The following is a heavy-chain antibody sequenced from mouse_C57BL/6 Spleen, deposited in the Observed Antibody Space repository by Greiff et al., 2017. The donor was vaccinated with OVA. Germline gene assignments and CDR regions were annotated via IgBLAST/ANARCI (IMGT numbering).Heavy chain of an antibody. D-gene: IGHD1-1*02. V-gene: IGHV14-4*01. CDR3: TVGNYFDY. J-gene: IGHJ2*01. CDR1: GFNIKDDY. Sequence: VQLKESGAELVRPGASVKLSCTASGFNIKDDYMHWVKQRPEQGLEWIGWIDPGNGDTEYASKFKGKATFTADTSSHTAYLQLSSLTSEDTAVYYCTVGNYFDYWGQGTTLTVAS. CDR2: IDPGNGDT.